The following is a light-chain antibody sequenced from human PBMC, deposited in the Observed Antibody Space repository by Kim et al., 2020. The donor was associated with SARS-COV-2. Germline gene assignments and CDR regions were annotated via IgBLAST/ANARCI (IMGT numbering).Light chain of an antibody. Sequence: LALAPGERATLSCRARQSVSNFLAWYQQKPGQPPRLLTDDASKGATGIPARCRGSGCGTDFTLTNSSLGPEDFAVYYCQQRNNWFTFGGGTKVEIK. V-gene: IGKV3-11*01. CDR2: DAS. CDR1: QSVSNF. CDR3: QQRNNWFT. J-gene: IGKJ4*01.